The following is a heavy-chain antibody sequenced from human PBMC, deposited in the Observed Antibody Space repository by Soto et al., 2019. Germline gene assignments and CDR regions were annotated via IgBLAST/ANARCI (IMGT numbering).Heavy chain of an antibody. V-gene: IGHV1-69*13. CDR1: GGTFSSYA. CDR3: ARGPPSSGWYDY. Sequence: GASVKASCKASGGTFSSYAISWVRQAPGQGLEWMGGIIPIFGTANYAQKFQGRVTITADESTSTAYMELSSLRSEDTAVYYCARGPPSSGWYDYWGQGTLVTVSS. CDR2: IIPIFGTA. D-gene: IGHD6-19*01. J-gene: IGHJ4*02.